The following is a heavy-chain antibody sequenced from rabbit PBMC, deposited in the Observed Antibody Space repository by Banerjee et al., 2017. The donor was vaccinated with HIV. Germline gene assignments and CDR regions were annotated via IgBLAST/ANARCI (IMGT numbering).Heavy chain of an antibody. J-gene: IGHJ4*01. CDR3: ARDDGSGHYIDGYFNL. CDR1: GFSFTSNYY. D-gene: IGHD1-1*01. CDR2: IYAGSSGGT. V-gene: IGHV1S40*01. Sequence: QSLEESGGDLVKPGASLTLTCTASGFSFTSNYYMCWVRQAPGKGLEWIACIYAGSSGGTYYASWAKGRFTISKTSSTTVTLQVTSLTAADTATYFCARDDGSGHYIDGYFNLWGPGTLVTVS.